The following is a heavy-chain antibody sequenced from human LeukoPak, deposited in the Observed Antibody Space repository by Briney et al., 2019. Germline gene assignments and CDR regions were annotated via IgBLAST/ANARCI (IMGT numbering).Heavy chain of an antibody. CDR2: ISGSGGST. V-gene: IGHV3-23*01. Sequence: PGGSLRLSCAASGFTVSSNYMSWVRQAPGKGLEWVSAISGSGGSTYYADSVKGRFTISRDNSKNTLYLQMNSLRAEDTAVYYCAKSEFGGYSYGYGYWGQGTLVTVSS. CDR3: AKSEFGGYSYGYGY. D-gene: IGHD5-18*01. J-gene: IGHJ4*02. CDR1: GFTVSSNY.